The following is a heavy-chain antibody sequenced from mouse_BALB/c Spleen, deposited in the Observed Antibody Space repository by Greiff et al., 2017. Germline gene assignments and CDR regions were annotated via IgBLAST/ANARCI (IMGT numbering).Heavy chain of an antibody. CDR2: IWAGGST. Sequence: QVQLKESGPGLVAPSQSLSITCTVSGFSLTSYGVHWVRQPPGKGLEWLGVIWAGGSTNYNSALMSRLSISKDNSKSQVFLKMNSLQTDDTAMYYCAREDYDYEGSAYWGQGTLVTVSA. D-gene: IGHD2-4*01. V-gene: IGHV2-9*02. CDR3: AREDYDYEGSAY. CDR1: GFSLTSYG. J-gene: IGHJ3*01.